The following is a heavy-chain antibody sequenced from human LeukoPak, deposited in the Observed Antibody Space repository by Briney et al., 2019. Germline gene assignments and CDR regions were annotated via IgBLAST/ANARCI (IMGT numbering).Heavy chain of an antibody. CDR2: INPNSGGT. D-gene: IGHD1-1*01. CDR1: GYTFTDYY. J-gene: IGHJ3*02. V-gene: IGHV1-2*06. Sequence: ASVKVSCKSSGYTFTDYYIHWVRQAPGQGLEWMGRINPNSGGTDYVQKFQGRVTMTRDTSLTTAYMDLTRLRSNDTAIYYCTREGTRTSAFDIWGQGIMVTVSS. CDR3: TREGTRTSAFDI.